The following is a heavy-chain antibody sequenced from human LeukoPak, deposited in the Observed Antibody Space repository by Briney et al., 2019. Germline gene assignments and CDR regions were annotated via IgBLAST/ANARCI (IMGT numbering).Heavy chain of an antibody. CDR1: GITLSNYG. Sequence: PGGSLTLSCEVSGITLSNYGMSWVRQAQGKGMEWVAGIRGSGGSTNYADSVKVLFTISRDNPRNTLYLQMNSLRAEDTAVYFCAKRGVVIRVILVGFHKEAYYFNSWGQGALVTVSS. V-gene: IGHV3-23*01. J-gene: IGHJ4*02. CDR3: AKRGVVIRVILVGFHKEAYYFNS. D-gene: IGHD3-22*01. CDR2: IRGSGGST.